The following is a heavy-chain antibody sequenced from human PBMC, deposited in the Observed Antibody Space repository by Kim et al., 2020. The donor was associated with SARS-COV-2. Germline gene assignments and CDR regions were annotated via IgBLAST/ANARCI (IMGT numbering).Heavy chain of an antibody. D-gene: IGHD3-22*01. Sequence: KGRFTISRDNSKNTLYLQMNSLRAEDTAVYYCATYYYDSSGYYDYYGMDVWGQGTTVTVSS. CDR3: ATYYYDSSGYYDYYGMDV. V-gene: IGHV3-66*01. J-gene: IGHJ6*02.